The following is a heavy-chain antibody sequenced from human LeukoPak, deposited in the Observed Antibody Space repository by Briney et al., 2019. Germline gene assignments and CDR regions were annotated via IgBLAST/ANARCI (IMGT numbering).Heavy chain of an antibody. CDR3: ARGQYRNDGMDV. CDR2: INPNSGGA. Sequence: ASVKVSCKASGYTFTDYYMHWVRQAPGQGPEWVGWINPNSGGANYAQKFQGRVTMTRDTSISTAYMELSRLRSDDTAVYYCARGQYRNDGMDVWGQGTTVTVSS. V-gene: IGHV1-2*02. CDR1: GYTFTDYY. D-gene: IGHD1-14*01. J-gene: IGHJ6*02.